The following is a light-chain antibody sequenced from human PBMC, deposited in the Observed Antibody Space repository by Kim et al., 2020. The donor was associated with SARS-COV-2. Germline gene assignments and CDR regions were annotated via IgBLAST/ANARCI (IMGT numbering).Light chain of an antibody. CDR1: QGISSY. CDR3: QQYYSYPLT. CDR2: AAS. V-gene: IGKV1-8*01. J-gene: IGKJ4*01. Sequence: AIRMTQSPSSLSASTGDRVTITCRASQGISSYLAWYQQKPGKAPNLLIYAASTLQSGVPSRFGGSGSGTDFTLTISCLQSEDFATYYCQQYYSYPLTFGGGTKVDIK.